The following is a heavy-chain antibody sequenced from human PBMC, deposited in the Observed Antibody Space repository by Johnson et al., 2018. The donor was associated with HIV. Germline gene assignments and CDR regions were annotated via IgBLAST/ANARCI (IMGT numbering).Heavy chain of an antibody. J-gene: IGHJ3*02. D-gene: IGHD3-22*01. CDR3: ARVGVGGTYYYDSSGRAGGAFDI. Sequence: VQVVESGGGLVQPGGSLRLSCADSGLTFSGFWMHWVRQAPGKGLVWVSRINSDGSSTSYADSVKGRFTISRDNAKNTLYLQMNSLRAEDTAVYYCARVGVGGTYYYDSSGRAGGAFDIWGQGTMVTVSS. CDR1: GLTFSGFW. CDR2: INSDGSST. V-gene: IGHV3-74*02.